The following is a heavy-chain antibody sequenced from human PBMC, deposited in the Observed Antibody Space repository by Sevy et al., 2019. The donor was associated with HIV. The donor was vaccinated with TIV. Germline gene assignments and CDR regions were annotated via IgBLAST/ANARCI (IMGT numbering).Heavy chain of an antibody. CDR1: GGSFSNDD. CDR2: INHSGST. CDR3: ARWRGTRVTMMIVVTTGYFVN. J-gene: IGHJ4*02. Sequence: SETLSLTCAVYGGSFSNDDWSWIRQPPGKGLEWIGEINHSGSTNYNPSLKSRVTISIDTSKNQFSLKLTSVTAADTAVYYYARWRGTRVTMMIVVTTGYFVNWGQGALVTVSS. D-gene: IGHD3-22*01. V-gene: IGHV4-34*01.